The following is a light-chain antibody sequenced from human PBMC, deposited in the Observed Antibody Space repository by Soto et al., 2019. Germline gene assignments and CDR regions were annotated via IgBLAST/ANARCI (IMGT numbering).Light chain of an antibody. CDR3: QHYNTYPWT. CDR2: KAS. CDR1: QSISSW. J-gene: IGKJ1*01. V-gene: IGKV1-5*03. Sequence: SASVGDRVTVTCRASQSISSWLAWYQQKAGKAPKLLIYKASALESGVPSRFSGSGSGTEFTLTISSLEPEDFATYYCQHYNTYPWTFGQGTKV.